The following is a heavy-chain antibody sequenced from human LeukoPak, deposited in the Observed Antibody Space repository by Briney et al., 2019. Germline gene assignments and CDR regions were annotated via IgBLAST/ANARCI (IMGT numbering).Heavy chain of an antibody. CDR2: ISAYNGNT. V-gene: IGHV1-18*01. CDR1: GYTFTSYG. Sequence: ASVKVSCKASGYTFTSYGISWVRQAPGQGLEWMGWISAYNGNTNYAQKLQGRVTMTTDTSTSTAYMELRSLRSDDTAVYYCAASYGGSYYLSASFDYWGQGTLVTVSS. J-gene: IGHJ4*02. CDR3: AASYGGSYYLSASFDY. D-gene: IGHD1-26*01.